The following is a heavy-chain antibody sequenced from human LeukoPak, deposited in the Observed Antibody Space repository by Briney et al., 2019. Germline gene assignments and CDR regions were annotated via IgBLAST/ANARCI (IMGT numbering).Heavy chain of an antibody. V-gene: IGHV3-21*01. CDR2: ISSSSSHI. D-gene: IGHD1-1*01. CDR1: GFTFSTYS. CDR3: ARDPSKGGGTSTHFDY. J-gene: IGHJ4*02. Sequence: PGGSLRLSYAASGFTFSTYSMNWVRQAPGKGLEWVSSISSSSSHIYYADSMKGRFTISRDNAKNSLYLRMNSLRAEDTAVYYCARDPSKGGGTSTHFDYWGQGTLVTVSS.